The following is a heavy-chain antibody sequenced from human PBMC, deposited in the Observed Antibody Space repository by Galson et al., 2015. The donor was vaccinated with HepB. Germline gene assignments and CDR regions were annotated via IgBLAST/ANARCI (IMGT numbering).Heavy chain of an antibody. V-gene: IGHV3-23*01. J-gene: IGHJ5*02. CDR1: GFTFSSYA. D-gene: IGHD1-7*01. CDR2: ISGSGGST. CDR3: AKEVQLELRSGNWFDP. Sequence: SLRLSCAASGFTFSSYAMSWVRQAPGKGLEWVSAISGSGGSTYYADSVKGRFTISRDNSKNTLYLQMNSLRAEDTAVYYCAKEVQLELRSGNWFDPWGQGTLVTVSS.